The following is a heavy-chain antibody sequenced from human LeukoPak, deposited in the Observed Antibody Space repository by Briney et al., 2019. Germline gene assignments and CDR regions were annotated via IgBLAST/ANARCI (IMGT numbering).Heavy chain of an antibody. CDR1: GYSFPTYW. J-gene: IGHJ4*02. Sequence: GESLKISCKGSGYSFPTYWIGWVRQMPGKGLEWMGIIYPGDSDTRYSPSFQGQVTISADKSISTAYLQWSSLKASDTAMYYCARPYSSGWYYFDYWGQGTLVTVSS. V-gene: IGHV5-51*01. CDR3: ARPYSSGWYYFDY. D-gene: IGHD6-19*01. CDR2: IYPGDSDT.